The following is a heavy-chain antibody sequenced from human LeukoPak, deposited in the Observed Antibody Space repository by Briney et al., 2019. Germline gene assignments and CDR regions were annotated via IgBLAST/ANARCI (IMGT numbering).Heavy chain of an antibody. J-gene: IGHJ4*02. CDR1: GYTFTSYG. Sequence: ASVKVSCKASGYTFTSYGISWVRQAPGQGIEWMGWISAYNGNTNYAQKLQGRVTMTTDTSTSTAYMELRSLRSDDTAVYYCARVYYDSSGPGGGFDYWGQGTLVTVSS. CDR3: ARVYYDSSGPGGGFDY. CDR2: ISAYNGNT. V-gene: IGHV1-18*01. D-gene: IGHD3-22*01.